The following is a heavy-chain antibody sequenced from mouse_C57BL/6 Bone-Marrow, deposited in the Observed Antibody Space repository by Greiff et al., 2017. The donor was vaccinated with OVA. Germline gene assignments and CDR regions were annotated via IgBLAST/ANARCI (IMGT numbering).Heavy chain of an antibody. CDR1: GYTFTDYY. CDR3: AIYDGYYDY. J-gene: IGHJ2*01. D-gene: IGHD2-3*01. V-gene: IGHV1-39*01. Sequence: EVKVVESGPVLVKPGASVKMSCKASGYTFTDYYMNWVKQSNGKSLEWIGVINPNYGTTSYNQKFKGKATLTVDQSSSTAYMQLNSLTSEDSAVYYCAIYDGYYDYWGQGTTLTVSS. CDR2: INPNYGTT.